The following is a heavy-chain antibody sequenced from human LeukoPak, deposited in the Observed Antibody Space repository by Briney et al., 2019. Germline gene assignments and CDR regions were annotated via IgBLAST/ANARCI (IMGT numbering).Heavy chain of an antibody. CDR2: IWFDGGNK. CDR3: AKLIAVAGTGYY. CDR1: GFTFSSYG. J-gene: IGHJ4*02. V-gene: IGHV3-33*06. D-gene: IGHD6-19*01. Sequence: GGSLRLSCTASGFTFSSYGMHWVRQAPGKGLEWVAVIWFDGGNKYYADSVKGRFTISRDNSKNTLYLQMNSLRAEDTAVYYCAKLIAVAGTGYYWGQGTLVTVSS.